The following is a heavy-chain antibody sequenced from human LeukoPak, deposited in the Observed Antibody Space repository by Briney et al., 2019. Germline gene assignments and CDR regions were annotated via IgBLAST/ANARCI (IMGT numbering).Heavy chain of an antibody. CDR3: ARVSTWIHLSSRHYYFDY. CDR2: IYHDGST. D-gene: IGHD5-18*01. Sequence: SETLSLTCTVSGYSISRSDYWGWVRQPPGKGLEWIGSIYHDGSTYYNPSLKSRVTISVDTSKNQFSLRLSSVTAADTALYYCARVSTWIHLSSRHYYFDYWGQGTLVTVSS. CDR1: GYSISRSDY. V-gene: IGHV4-38-2*02. J-gene: IGHJ4*02.